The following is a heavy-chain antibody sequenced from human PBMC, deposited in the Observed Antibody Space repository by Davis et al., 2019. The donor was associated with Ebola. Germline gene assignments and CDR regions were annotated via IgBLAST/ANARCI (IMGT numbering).Heavy chain of an antibody. CDR3: AKDLTEKQQLVLRPPGSFDY. Sequence: GASLKISCAASGFTFSSYAMSWVRQAPGKGLEWVSAIRGSGGSTYYADSVKGRFTISRDNSKNTLYLQMNSLRAEDTAVYYCAKDLTEKQQLVLRPPGSFDYWGQGTLVTVSS. V-gene: IGHV3-23*01. CDR1: GFTFSSYA. CDR2: IRGSGGST. D-gene: IGHD6-13*01. J-gene: IGHJ4*02.